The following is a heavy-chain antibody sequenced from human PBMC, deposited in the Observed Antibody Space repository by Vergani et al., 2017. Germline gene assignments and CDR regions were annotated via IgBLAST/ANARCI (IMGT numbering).Heavy chain of an antibody. CDR1: GFTFSSYE. D-gene: IGHD3-22*01. J-gene: IGHJ4*02. CDR3: VSLVVIHLHPDY. Sequence: EVQLVESGGGLVQPGGSLRLSCAASGFTFSSYEMNWVRQAPGKGLEWVSYISSSGSTIYYADSVKGRFTISRDNAKNSLYLQMNSLRAEDTAVYYCVSLVVIHLHPDYWGQGTLVTVSS. CDR2: ISSSGSTI. V-gene: IGHV3-48*03.